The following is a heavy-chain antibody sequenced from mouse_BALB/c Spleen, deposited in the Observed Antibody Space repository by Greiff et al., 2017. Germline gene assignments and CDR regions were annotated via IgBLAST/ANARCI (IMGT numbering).Heavy chain of an antibody. CDR3: ARIGTTMITTGFAY. V-gene: IGHV8-11*01. CDR1: GFSLSTYGIG. D-gene: IGHD2-4*01. CDR2: IWWNDNK. J-gene: IGHJ3*01. Sequence: QVTLKESGPGILQPSQTLSLTCSFSGFSLSTYGIGVGWIRQPSGKGLEWLAHIWWNDNKYYNTTLKSRLTISKDTSNNQVFLKIASVDTADTATYYCARIGTTMITTGFAYWGQGTLVTVSA.